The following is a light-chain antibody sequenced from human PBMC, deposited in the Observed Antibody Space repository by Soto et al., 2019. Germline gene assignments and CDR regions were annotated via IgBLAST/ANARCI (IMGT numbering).Light chain of an antibody. V-gene: IGKV1-27*01. CDR1: HDIGNS. J-gene: IGKJ3*01. Sequence: DIQMTQSPSSLSASVGDRVTITCRAGHDIGNSLAWYQQKPGQVPKLVIFAACTLQSGVPSRFSGSGSGTDFTLTINSLQPEDVATYYCQKYNGAPPLFTFGPGTKVDIK. CDR2: AAC. CDR3: QKYNGAPPLFT.